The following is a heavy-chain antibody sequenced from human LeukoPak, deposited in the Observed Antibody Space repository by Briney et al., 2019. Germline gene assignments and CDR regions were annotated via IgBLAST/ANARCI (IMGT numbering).Heavy chain of an antibody. CDR2: IYYSGST. CDR3: ARGAVAAAGTVDYFDY. D-gene: IGHD6-13*01. Sequence: PSETLSLTCTVSGXSISSGGYYWSWIRQHPGKGLEWIGHIYYSGSTYYGPSLESRVTISIDTSKNQFSLKLSSVAAADTAVYFCARGAVAAAGTVDYFDYWGQGTLVTVSS. CDR1: GXSISSGGYY. V-gene: IGHV4-31*03. J-gene: IGHJ4*02.